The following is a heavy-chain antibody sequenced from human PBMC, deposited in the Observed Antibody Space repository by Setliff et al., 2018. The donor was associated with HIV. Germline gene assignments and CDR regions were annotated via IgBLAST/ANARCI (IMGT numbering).Heavy chain of an antibody. CDR3: ARGIRRGRNPSFGVVTSYSYYVDI. CDR2: INPRGTT. D-gene: IGHD3-3*01. J-gene: IGHJ6*03. V-gene: IGHV4-34*10. CDR1: GGSFSDHF. Sequence: NPSETLSLTCAVYGGSFSDHFWNWIRQPPGKGLEWIGEINPRGTTNYNPSLSSRVTMSVDTSKNQFSLKLTSVTAADTALYFCARGIRRGRNPSFGVVTSYSYYVDIWGKGSAVTVSS.